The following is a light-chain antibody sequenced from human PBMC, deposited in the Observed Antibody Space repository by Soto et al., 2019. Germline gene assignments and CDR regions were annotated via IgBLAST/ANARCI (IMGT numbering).Light chain of an antibody. CDR1: KPISSY. CDR3: QQTRRAPRT. V-gene: IGKV1-39*01. Sequence: DIQMTQSPASLSASVGDRVAITCRASKPISSYLNWYQHKPGKAPTLLIYAASNLQGGVPSRFSGIGSGTNLTLGISSLELEDFATYDCQQTRRAPRTFGPGTKLEIK. CDR2: AAS. J-gene: IGKJ2*01.